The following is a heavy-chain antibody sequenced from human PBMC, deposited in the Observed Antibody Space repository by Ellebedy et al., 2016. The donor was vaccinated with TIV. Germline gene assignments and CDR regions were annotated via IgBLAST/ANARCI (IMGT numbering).Heavy chain of an antibody. D-gene: IGHD3-9*01. V-gene: IGHV3-15*01. CDR2: IKSKTDGGTT. J-gene: IGHJ3*02. Sequence: GESLKISCAASGFTFSSYGMHWVRQAPGKGLEWVGRIKSKTDGGTTDYAAPVKGRFTISRDDSKNTLYLQMNSLKTEDTAVYYCTTDLVYFDWPNAFDIWGQGTMVTVSS. CDR3: TTDLVYFDWPNAFDI. CDR1: GFTFSSYG.